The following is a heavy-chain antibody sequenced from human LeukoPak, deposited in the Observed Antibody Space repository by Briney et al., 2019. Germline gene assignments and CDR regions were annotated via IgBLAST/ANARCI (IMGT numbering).Heavy chain of an antibody. CDR1: GGSISSSSYY. V-gene: IGHV4-39*07. D-gene: IGHD4-11*01. CDR3: ARYEADYSNFLRRLNWFDP. J-gene: IGHJ5*02. Sequence: PSETLSLTCTVSGGSISSSSYYWGWIRQPPGKGLEWIGSIYYSGSTYYNPSLKSRVTISVDTSKNQFSLKLSSVTAADTAVYYCARYEADYSNFLRRLNWFDPWGQGTLLTVSS. CDR2: IYYSGST.